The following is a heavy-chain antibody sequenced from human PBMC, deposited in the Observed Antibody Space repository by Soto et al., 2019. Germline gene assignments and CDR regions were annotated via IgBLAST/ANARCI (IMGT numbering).Heavy chain of an antibody. CDR2: IDPGSGYT. J-gene: IGHJ4*02. Sequence: QVQLVQSGAEVKKPGASVRVSCKPSGYTLTNYAIHWVRQAAGQGLEWLGWIDPGSGYTTFSQRVPGRVTLSRDNSASTFYMDLTSLTSEDTAVYFCTRDLNGGNPFDYWGQGTLVTVSS. CDR3: TRDLNGGNPFDY. V-gene: IGHV1-3*01. CDR1: GYTLTNYA. D-gene: IGHD2-8*01.